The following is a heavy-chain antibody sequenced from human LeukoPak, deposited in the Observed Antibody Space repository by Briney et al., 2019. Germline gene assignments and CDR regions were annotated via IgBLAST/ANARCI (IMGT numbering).Heavy chain of an antibody. D-gene: IGHD2/OR15-2a*01. J-gene: IGHJ4*02. CDR2: ITSTGTA. CDR1: GFTFRSYG. CDR3: AKDGTSYYYIYY. Sequence: GGSLRLSCAASGFTFRSYGMGWVRQAPGKGLEWVSSITSTGTANYADSVKDRFVISRDDAKNSLYLQINSLRGDDTAVYYCAKDGTSYYYIYYWGQGTLVTVSS. V-gene: IGHV3-69-1*01.